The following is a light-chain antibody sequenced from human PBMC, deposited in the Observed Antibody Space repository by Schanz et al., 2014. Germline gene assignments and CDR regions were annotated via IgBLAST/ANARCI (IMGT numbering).Light chain of an antibody. J-gene: IGLJ3*02. CDR2: FND. CDR3: HSYDSLSGAV. CDR1: SSNIGSNS. V-gene: IGLV1-44*01. Sequence: QSVLTQPPSASGTPGQRVTISCSGSSSNIGSNSVNWYQQLPGTAPKVLIYFNDQRPSGVPDRFSASKSGTSASLAITGLQAEDEADYYCHSYDSLSGAVFGGGTKLTVL.